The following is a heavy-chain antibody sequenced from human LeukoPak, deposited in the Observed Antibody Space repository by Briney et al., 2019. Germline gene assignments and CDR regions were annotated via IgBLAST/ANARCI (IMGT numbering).Heavy chain of an antibody. CDR3: ARGMYYDSSGYYQRSYYYYMDV. CDR1: GGSFSGYY. D-gene: IGHD3-22*01. J-gene: IGHJ6*03. CDR2: INHSGST. V-gene: IGHV4-34*01. Sequence: PSETLSLTCAVYGGSFSGYYWSWIRQPPGKGLEWIGEINHSGSTNYNPSLKSRVTISVDTSKNQFSLKLSSVTAADTAVYYCARGMYYDSSGYYQRSYYYYMDVWGKGTTVTVSS.